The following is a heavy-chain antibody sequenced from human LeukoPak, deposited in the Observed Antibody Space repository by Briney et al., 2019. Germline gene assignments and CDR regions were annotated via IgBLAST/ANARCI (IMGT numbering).Heavy chain of an antibody. D-gene: IGHD6-6*01. CDR1: GGSISSSSYF. J-gene: IGHJ4*02. V-gene: IGHV4-39*01. Sequence: PSETLSLTCTVSGGSISSSSYFWGWIRQPPGKGLEWIGSISYSGSTYYNPSLKSRVTISVDKSKNQFSLKLSSVTAADTAVYYCARSMADWGQGTLVTVSS. CDR3: ARSMAD. CDR2: ISYSGST.